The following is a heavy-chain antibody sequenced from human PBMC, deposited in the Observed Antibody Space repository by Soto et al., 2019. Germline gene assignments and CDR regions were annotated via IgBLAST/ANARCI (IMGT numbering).Heavy chain of an antibody. CDR1: GYKFGSAW. CDR3: ARQLSHICDS. Sequence: ESLKISCKGVGYKFGSAWIGWVRQMPGKGLEWMGIIKPGTSDIRYSPSCRGHVTISADEAVSTAYLQWSSLKASDTAMYYCARQLSHICDSWGQGTLVTVSS. CDR2: IKPGTSDI. D-gene: IGHD3-3*02. V-gene: IGHV5-51*01. J-gene: IGHJ4*02.